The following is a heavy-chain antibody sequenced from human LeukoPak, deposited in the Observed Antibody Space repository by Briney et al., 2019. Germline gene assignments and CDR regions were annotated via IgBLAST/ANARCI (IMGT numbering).Heavy chain of an antibody. D-gene: IGHD2-2*03. Sequence: GGSLRLSCAASGFTFSSYSMNWVRQAPGKGLEWVSYISSSSSTIYYADSVKGRFTISRDNAKNSLYLQMNSLRAEDTAVYYCARDGYCSSTSCRVNDAFDIWGQGTMVTVSS. CDR3: ARDGYCSSTSCRVNDAFDI. J-gene: IGHJ3*02. V-gene: IGHV3-48*01. CDR1: GFTFSSYS. CDR2: ISSSSSTI.